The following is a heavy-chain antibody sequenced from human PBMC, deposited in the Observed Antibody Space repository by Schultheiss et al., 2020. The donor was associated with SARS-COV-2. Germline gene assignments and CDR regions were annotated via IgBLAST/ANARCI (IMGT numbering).Heavy chain of an antibody. CDR3: AMMQVVVAATNYNWFDP. CDR2: INPSGDST. D-gene: IGHD2-15*01. Sequence: GGSLRLSCKGSGYRFTSYWIGWVRQAPGEGLEWMGIINPSGDSTRYAPKFQDRLTMTRDTSTSTVYMELSSLTSDDTAVYYCAMMQVVVAATNYNWFDPWGQGTLVTVSS. CDR1: GYRFTSYW. V-gene: IGHV1-46*01. J-gene: IGHJ5*02.